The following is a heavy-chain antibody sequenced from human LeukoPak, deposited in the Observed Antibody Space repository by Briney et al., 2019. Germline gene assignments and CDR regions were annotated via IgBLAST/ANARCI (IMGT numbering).Heavy chain of an antibody. Sequence: SETLSLTCAVYGGSFSGYYWSWIRQPPGKGLEWIGEINHSGSTNYNPSLKSRVTISVDTSKNQFSLKLSSVTAADTAVYYCARARGYIVVDYWGQGTPVTVSS. D-gene: IGHD5-12*01. CDR2: INHSGST. J-gene: IGHJ4*02. CDR1: GGSFSGYY. CDR3: ARARGYIVVDY. V-gene: IGHV4-34*01.